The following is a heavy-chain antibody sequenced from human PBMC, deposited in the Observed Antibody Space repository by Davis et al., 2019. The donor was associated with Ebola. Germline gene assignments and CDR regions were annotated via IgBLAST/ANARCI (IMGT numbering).Heavy chain of an antibody. V-gene: IGHV1-3*01. CDR3: ARELKLGLDY. CDR2: INAGNGNT. D-gene: IGHD6-13*01. J-gene: IGHJ4*02. Sequence: AASVKVSCKASGGTFSSYAMHWVRQAPGQRLEWMGWINAGNGNTKYSQKFQGRVTITRDTSASTAYMELSSLRSEDTAVYYCARELKLGLDYWGQGTLVTVSS. CDR1: GGTFSSYA.